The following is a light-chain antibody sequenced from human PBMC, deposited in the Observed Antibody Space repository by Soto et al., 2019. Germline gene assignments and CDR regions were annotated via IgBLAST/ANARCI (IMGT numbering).Light chain of an antibody. CDR2: DDN. CDR3: GSWDSSLSAYV. V-gene: IGLV1-51*01. Sequence: QSVLTQPPSVSAAPGQKVTISCSGSSSNIGGNSVSWYQQLPGTAPKLLIYDDNKRPSGIPDRFSGSKSGTSATLGITGFQTGDEADYHCGSWDSSLSAYVLGTGTKV. CDR1: SSNIGGNS. J-gene: IGLJ1*01.